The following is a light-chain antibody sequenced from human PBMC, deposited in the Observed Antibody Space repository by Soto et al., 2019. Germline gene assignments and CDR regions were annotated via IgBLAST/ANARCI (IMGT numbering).Light chain of an antibody. Sequence: EIVVTQSPGTLSLSPGERATLSCRASQSVGSNYLAWYQQKPGQAPRLLIYGESNRATGIPDRFSGSGSGTDFTLTIRRLEPEDFAVYYCQQYGSPPTTFGQGTKVEIK. J-gene: IGKJ1*01. V-gene: IGKV3-20*01. CDR1: QSVGSNY. CDR3: QQYGSPPTT. CDR2: GES.